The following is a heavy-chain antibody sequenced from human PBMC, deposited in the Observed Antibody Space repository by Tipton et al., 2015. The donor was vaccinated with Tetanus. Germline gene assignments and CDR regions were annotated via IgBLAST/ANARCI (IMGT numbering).Heavy chain of an antibody. CDR1: GYTFTSYG. J-gene: IGHJ4*02. Sequence: QLVQSGAEVKKPGASVKVSCKASGYTFTSYGISWVRQAPGQGLEWMGWISAYHGNTNYAQKLQGRVTMTTDTSTSTAYMGLRSLRSDDTAVYYCARGAKYYYDSSGYLFDYWGQGTLVTVSS. CDR2: ISAYHGNT. CDR3: ARGAKYYYDSSGYLFDY. V-gene: IGHV1-18*04. D-gene: IGHD3-22*01.